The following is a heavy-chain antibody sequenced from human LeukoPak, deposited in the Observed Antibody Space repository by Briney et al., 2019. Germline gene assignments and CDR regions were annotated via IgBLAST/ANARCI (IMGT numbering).Heavy chain of an antibody. V-gene: IGHV4-4*02. J-gene: IGHJ4*02. Sequence: SGTLSLTCAVSGGSISSSNWWSWVRQPPGKGLEWIGEIYHSGSTNYSPSLKSRVTISVDKSNNQFSLRLSSVTAADTAVYYCARASYSYDINGWVPFDYWGQGTLVTVSS. CDR2: IYHSGST. D-gene: IGHD3-22*01. CDR3: ARASYSYDINGWVPFDY. CDR1: GGSISSSNW.